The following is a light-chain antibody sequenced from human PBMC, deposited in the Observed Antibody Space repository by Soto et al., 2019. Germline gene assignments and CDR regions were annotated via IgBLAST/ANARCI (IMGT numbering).Light chain of an antibody. J-gene: IGKJ4*01. CDR1: QGIAVY. CDR2: GGS. V-gene: IGKV1-27*01. Sequence: DIQMTQSPSSLSAFVGDRVTITCRASQGIAVYLAWYQQKPGKVPKLLIYGGSSLVSGVPFRFSGSGSGTDITLTISSLQPEDVATYYCQRYNSAPRTFGGGTKVEIK. CDR3: QRYNSAPRT.